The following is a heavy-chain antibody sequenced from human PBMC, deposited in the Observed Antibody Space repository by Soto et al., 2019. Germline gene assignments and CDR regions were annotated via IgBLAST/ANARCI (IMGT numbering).Heavy chain of an antibody. CDR3: ARDRIAASSGSNWFDP. J-gene: IGHJ5*02. CDR1: GGSISSYY. Sequence: SETLSLTCTVSGGSISSYYWSWIRQPPGKGLEWIGYIYYSGSTNYNPSLKSRVTISVDTSKNQFSLKLSSVTAADTAVYYCARDRIAASSGSNWFDPWGQGTLVTASS. D-gene: IGHD6-13*01. CDR2: IYYSGST. V-gene: IGHV4-59*01.